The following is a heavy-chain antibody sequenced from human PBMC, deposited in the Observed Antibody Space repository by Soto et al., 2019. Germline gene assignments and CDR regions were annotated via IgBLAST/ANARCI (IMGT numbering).Heavy chain of an antibody. CDR3: TTDSLFTGQLVRMDN. Sequence: PGGSLRLTCAASGFIFSDAWINWVRQAPGKGLEWVGRIKSKTDGGTTDFAAPVKGRFAISRDDSRDVVYMEMYCLKTDDTAVYFCTTDSLFTGQLVRMDNWGHGTLVTVSS. CDR2: IKSKTDGGTT. V-gene: IGHV3-15*07. D-gene: IGHD3-9*01. CDR1: GFIFSDAW. J-gene: IGHJ4*01.